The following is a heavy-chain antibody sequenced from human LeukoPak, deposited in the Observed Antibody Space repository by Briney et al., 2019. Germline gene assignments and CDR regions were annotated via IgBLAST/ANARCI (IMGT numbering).Heavy chain of an antibody. V-gene: IGHV1-46*01. Sequence: ASVKVSCKASGYTFTSYYMHWVRQAPGQGLEWMGIINPSGGSTSYAQKFQGRVTMTRDTSTSTVYMELSSLRVEDTAIYFCVTYHRRIVMVPNAIEAYFDYWGQGTLVIVSS. CDR1: GYTFTSYY. D-gene: IGHD2-8*01. CDR3: VTYHRRIVMVPNAIEAYFDY. CDR2: INPSGGST. J-gene: IGHJ4*02.